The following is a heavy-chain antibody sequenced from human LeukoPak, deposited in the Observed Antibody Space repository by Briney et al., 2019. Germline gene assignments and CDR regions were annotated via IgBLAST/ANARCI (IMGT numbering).Heavy chain of an antibody. Sequence: GASVKVSCKASGGTFSSYAISWVRQAPGQGLEWMGRIIPILGIANYAQKFQGRVTITADKSTSTAYMELSSLRSEDTAVYYCAIGPRIQLSNDYWGQGTLVTVSS. CDR2: IIPILGIA. J-gene: IGHJ4*02. V-gene: IGHV1-69*04. CDR1: GGTFSSYA. CDR3: AIGPRIQLSNDY. D-gene: IGHD5-18*01.